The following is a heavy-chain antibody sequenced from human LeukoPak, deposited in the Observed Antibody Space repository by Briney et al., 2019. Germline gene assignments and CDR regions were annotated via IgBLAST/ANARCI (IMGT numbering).Heavy chain of an antibody. CDR2: INQDGSEK. V-gene: IGHV3-7*04. J-gene: IGHJ5*02. Sequence: PGGSLRLSCTASGFSFSSYWMSWVRQAPGKGLEWVAAINQDGSEKYYVDSVKGRFTISRDNAKNSLYLQMNSLRAEDTAVYYCARIVGATPFGWFDPWGQGTLVTVSS. CDR1: GFSFSSYW. D-gene: IGHD1-26*01. CDR3: ARIVGATPFGWFDP.